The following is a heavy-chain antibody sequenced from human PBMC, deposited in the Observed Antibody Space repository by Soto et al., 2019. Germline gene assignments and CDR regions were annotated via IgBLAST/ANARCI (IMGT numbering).Heavy chain of an antibody. D-gene: IGHD2-21*02. CDR2: IYYSGST. J-gene: IGHJ6*02. CDR1: GGSISSGGYY. Sequence: QVQLQESGPGLVKPSQTLSLSCTVSGGSISSGGYYWCWIRQHPGRGLEWIGYIYYSGSTYYNPSLKSRVTRLVDTTKNQFSLKLSSVTAADAAVYYCARVCGGDCCNVMDVWGQGTTVTVSS. V-gene: IGHV4-31*03. CDR3: ARVCGGDCCNVMDV.